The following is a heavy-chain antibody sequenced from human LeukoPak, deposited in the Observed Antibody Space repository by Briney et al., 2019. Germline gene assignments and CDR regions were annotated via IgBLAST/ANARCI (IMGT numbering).Heavy chain of an antibody. CDR1: GVSISSYY. Sequence: PSETLSLTCTVSGVSISSYYWSWIRQPAGRGLEWIGRIHTSGSTNYNPSLKSRVTMSVDTSKNQFSLKLSSVTAADTALYYCARDKYFYDSRGYLFDYWGQGTLVTVSS. J-gene: IGHJ4*02. V-gene: IGHV4-4*07. D-gene: IGHD3-22*01. CDR3: ARDKYFYDSRGYLFDY. CDR2: IHTSGST.